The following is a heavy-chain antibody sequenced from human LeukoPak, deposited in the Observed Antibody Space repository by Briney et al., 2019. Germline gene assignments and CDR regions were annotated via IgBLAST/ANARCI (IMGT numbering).Heavy chain of an antibody. D-gene: IGHD3-22*01. J-gene: IGHJ4*02. CDR3: AKDVDYYDSSGYYKGYFDC. CDR2: ISDSGGST. Sequence: PGGSLRLSCPASGFIFSNYAMNWVRQAPGKGLEWVSGISDSGGSTYYADSVKGRFTISRDNSKTTLYLQMNSLRAEDTAVYYCAKDVDYYDSSGYYKGYFDCWGQGTLVTVSS. CDR1: GFIFSNYA. V-gene: IGHV3-23*01.